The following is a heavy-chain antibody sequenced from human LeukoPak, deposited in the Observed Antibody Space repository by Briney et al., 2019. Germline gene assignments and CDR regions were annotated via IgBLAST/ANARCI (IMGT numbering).Heavy chain of an antibody. Sequence: PGGSLRLSCAASGFTFSSYAMHWVRQAPGKGLEWVAVISYDGSNKYYADSVKGRFTISRDNSKNTLYLQMNSLRAEDTAVYYCARGLTQKYSSSWYYFDYWGQGPLVTVSS. J-gene: IGHJ4*02. CDR1: GFTFSSYA. CDR2: ISYDGSNK. D-gene: IGHD6-13*01. CDR3: ARGLTQKYSSSWYYFDY. V-gene: IGHV3-30-3*01.